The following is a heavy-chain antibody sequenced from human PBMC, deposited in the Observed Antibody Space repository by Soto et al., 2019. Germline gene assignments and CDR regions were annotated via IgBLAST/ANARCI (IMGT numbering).Heavy chain of an antibody. CDR1: GGSVSSDDYS. CDR3: ARARANCFDY. J-gene: IGHJ4*02. V-gene: IGHV4-31*03. Sequence: QVQLQESGPGLVKPSQTLSVTCTVSGGSVSSDDYSWSWIRQHPGKGLEWIGYIRDSGSTYYNPSLEGRVTISVDTSKNQFSLRLRSVTAADTAVYYCARARANCFDYWGQGTLVTASS. CDR2: IRDSGST.